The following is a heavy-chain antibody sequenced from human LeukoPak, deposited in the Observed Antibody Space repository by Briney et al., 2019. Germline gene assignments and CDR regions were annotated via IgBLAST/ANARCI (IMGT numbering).Heavy chain of an antibody. J-gene: IGHJ6*02. CDR1: GFTFSSYA. Sequence: GGSLRLSCAASGFTFSSYAMSWVRQAPGKGLEWVTLIWYDGSNKYYADSVKGRFTISRDNSKNTLYLQMNSLRAEDTAVYHCARDTPKSSEDYYYYGMDVWGQGTTVTVSS. V-gene: IGHV3-33*08. CDR3: ARDTPKSSEDYYYYGMDV. CDR2: IWYDGSNK.